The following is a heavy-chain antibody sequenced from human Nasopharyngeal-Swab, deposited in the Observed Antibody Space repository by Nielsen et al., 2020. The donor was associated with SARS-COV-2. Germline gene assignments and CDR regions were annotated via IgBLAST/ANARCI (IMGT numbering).Heavy chain of an antibody. CDR1: GYTFTDYY. V-gene: IGHV1-46*01. CDR2: INPSGGST. CDR3: ARDRQITMIVATGIDY. Sequence: ASVKVSCKASGYTFTDYYIHWVRQAPGQGLEWMGIINPSGGSTSYAQKFQGRVTMTRDTSTSTVYMELSSLRSEDTAVYYCARDRQITMIVATGIDYWGQGTLVTVSS. D-gene: IGHD3-22*01. J-gene: IGHJ4*02.